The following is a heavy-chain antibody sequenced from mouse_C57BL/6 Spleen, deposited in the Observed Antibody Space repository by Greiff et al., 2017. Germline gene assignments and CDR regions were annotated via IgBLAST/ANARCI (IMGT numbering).Heavy chain of an antibody. CDR2: IYPGDGDT. V-gene: IGHV1-80*01. J-gene: IGHJ4*01. Sequence: QVQLKESGAELVKPGASVKISCKASGYAFSSYWMNWVKQRPGKGLEWIGQIYPGDGDTNYNGKFKGKATLTADKSSSTAYMQLSSLTSEDSAVYYCARSGITTVVSSMDYWGQGTSVTVSS. CDR3: ARSGITTVVSSMDY. CDR1: GYAFSSYW. D-gene: IGHD1-1*01.